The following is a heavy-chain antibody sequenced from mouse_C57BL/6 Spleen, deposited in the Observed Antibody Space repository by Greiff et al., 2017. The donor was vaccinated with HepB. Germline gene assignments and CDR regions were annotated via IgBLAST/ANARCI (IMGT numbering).Heavy chain of an antibody. J-gene: IGHJ2*01. D-gene: IGHD1-1*01. CDR1: GYTFTDYY. CDR3: ASRYYYGSSFDY. Sequence: EVQLQQSGPVLVKPGASVKMSCKASGYTFTDYYMNWVKQSHGKSLEWIGVINPYNGGTSYNQKFKGKATLTVDQSSSTAYMQLNSLTSEDSAVYYCASRYYYGSSFDYWGQGTTLTVSS. CDR2: INPYNGGT. V-gene: IGHV1-19*01.